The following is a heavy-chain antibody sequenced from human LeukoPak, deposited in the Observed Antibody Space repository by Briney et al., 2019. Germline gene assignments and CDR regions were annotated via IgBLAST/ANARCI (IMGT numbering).Heavy chain of an antibody. CDR3: AREGRGGNWFDP. J-gene: IGHJ5*02. CDR1: GGSISSYY. V-gene: IGHV4-59*01. D-gene: IGHD5-24*01. Sequence: PSETLSLTCTVSGGSISSYYWTWIRQPPGRGLEWIRYVFYSGSTNYNPSLKSRVTISVDTSKNQFSLKLSSVTAADTAMYYCAREGRGGNWFDPWGQGTLVTVSS. CDR2: VFYSGST.